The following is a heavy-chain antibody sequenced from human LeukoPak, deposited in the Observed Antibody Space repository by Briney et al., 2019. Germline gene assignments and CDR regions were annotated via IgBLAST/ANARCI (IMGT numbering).Heavy chain of an antibody. J-gene: IGHJ4*02. D-gene: IGHD2-8*02. Sequence: GGSLRLSCAASGFIFSSYEMNWVRQAPGKGLEWVSYISSHGSTIYYADSVKGRFTISRDNSKNTLYPQMNSLRAEDTAVYYCAKVGLSVWYYFDYWGQGTLVTVSS. CDR2: ISSHGSTI. CDR1: GFIFSSYE. CDR3: AKVGLSVWYYFDY. V-gene: IGHV3-48*03.